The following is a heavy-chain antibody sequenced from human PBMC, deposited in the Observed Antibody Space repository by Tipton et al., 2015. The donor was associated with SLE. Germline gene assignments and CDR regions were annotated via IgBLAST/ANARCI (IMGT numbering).Heavy chain of an antibody. J-gene: IGHJ4*02. CDR2: IYYTGSA. Sequence: TLSLTCTVSGASISSSYWSWIRQPPGKGLEWIGYIYYTGSANYNPSLKSRVTISIDTSKNQFSLKVNSVTAADTAVYYCARANSGNFLPPNYFDYWGQGALVTVSS. V-gene: IGHV4-59*01. CDR1: GASISSSY. CDR3: ARANSGNFLPPNYFDY. D-gene: IGHD1-26*01.